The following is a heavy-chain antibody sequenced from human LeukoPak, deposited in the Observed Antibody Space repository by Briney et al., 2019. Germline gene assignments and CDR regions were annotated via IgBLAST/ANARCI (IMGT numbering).Heavy chain of an antibody. J-gene: IGHJ4*02. CDR3: ASEYYYDSSGYSPFFDY. CDR1: GFTFSSYW. V-gene: IGHV3-7*01. D-gene: IGHD3-22*01. CDR2: IKQDGSEK. Sequence: PGGSLRLSCAASGFTFSSYWMSWVRQAPGKGLEWVANIKQDGSEKYYVDSVKGRFTISRDNAKNSLYLQMNSLRAEDTAVYYCASEYYYDSSGYSPFFDYWGQGTLVTVSS.